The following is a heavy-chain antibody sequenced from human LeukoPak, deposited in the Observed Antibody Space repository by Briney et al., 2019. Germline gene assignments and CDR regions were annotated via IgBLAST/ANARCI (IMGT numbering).Heavy chain of an antibody. Sequence: PSKTLSLTCTVSGGSISSGGYYWSWIRQHPGKGLEWIGYIYYSGSTYYNPSLKSRVTISVDTSKNQFSLKLSSVTAADTAVYYCARVVVITIGEDWFDPWGQGTLVTVSS. CDR2: IYYSGST. J-gene: IGHJ5*02. CDR3: ARVVVITIGEDWFDP. CDR1: GGSISSGGYY. V-gene: IGHV4-31*03. D-gene: IGHD3-22*01.